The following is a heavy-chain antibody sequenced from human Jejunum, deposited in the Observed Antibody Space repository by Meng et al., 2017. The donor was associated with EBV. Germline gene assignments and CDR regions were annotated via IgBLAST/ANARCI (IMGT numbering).Heavy chain of an antibody. CDR3: ARDQGRDYDSSTYYTH. D-gene: IGHD3-22*01. Sequence: HGRLMPSGVAVNKPGSSVKVSCKAAGGTFSSYVINWVRQAPGQGLEWMGGIIPIFGRTNYALEFQDRVTITADKFTSTVYMEMSSLKSEDTAVYYCARDQGRDYDSSTYYTHWGRGTLVTVSS. CDR2: IIPIFGRT. V-gene: IGHV1-69*06. CDR1: GGTFSSYV. J-gene: IGHJ4*02.